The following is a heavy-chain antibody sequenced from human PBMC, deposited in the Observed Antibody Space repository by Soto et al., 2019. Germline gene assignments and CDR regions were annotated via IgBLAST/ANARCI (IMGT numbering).Heavy chain of an antibody. J-gene: IGHJ4*02. V-gene: IGHV4-34*01. Sequence: QVQLQQWGAGLLKPSETLSLTCAVYGGSFSGYYWSWIRQPPGKGLEWIGEINHSGSTNYNPSLKSRVTISVDTSKNQFSLKLSSVTAADTAVYYCAREDIVATYSVDYWGQGTLVTVSS. CDR2: INHSGST. D-gene: IGHD5-12*01. CDR3: AREDIVATYSVDY. CDR1: GGSFSGYY.